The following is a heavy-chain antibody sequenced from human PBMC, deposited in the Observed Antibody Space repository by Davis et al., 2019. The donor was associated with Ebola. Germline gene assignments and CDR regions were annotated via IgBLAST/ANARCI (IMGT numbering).Heavy chain of an antibody. J-gene: IGHJ4*02. D-gene: IGHD6-19*01. Sequence: MPSETLSLTCAVSGGSISSYYWSWIRQPPGKGLDWIGYIYYSGSTNYNPSLKSRVTMSVDTSKNQFSLKLSSVTAADTAVFYCARGSGWYRTPFDYWGQGTLVTVSS. CDR3: ARGSGWYRTPFDY. V-gene: IGHV4-59*01. CDR2: IYYSGST. CDR1: GGSISSYY.